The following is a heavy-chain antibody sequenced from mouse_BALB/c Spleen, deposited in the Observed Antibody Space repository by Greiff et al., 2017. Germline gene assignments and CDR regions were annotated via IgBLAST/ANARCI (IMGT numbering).Heavy chain of an antibody. V-gene: IGHV1-69*02. J-gene: IGHJ2*01. CDR3: TRGTVVATSPFDY. Sequence: QVQLQQPGAELVKPGASVKLSCKASGYTFTSYWMHWVKQRPGQGLEWIGVIDPSDSYTSYNQKFKGKATLTVDTSSSTAYMQLSSLTSEDSAVYYCTRGTVVATSPFDYGGQGTTLTVSS. CDR2: IDPSDSYT. CDR1: GYTFTSYW. D-gene: IGHD1-1*01.